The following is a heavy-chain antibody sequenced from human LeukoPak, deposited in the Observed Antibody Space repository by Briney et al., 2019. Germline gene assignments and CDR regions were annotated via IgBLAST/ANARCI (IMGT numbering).Heavy chain of an antibody. J-gene: IGHJ4*02. D-gene: IGHD3-10*01. CDR2: MNPNSGGT. Sequence: ASVKVSCKASGYTFTSYDINWVRQATGQGLEWMGWMNPNSGGTNYAQKFQGRVTMTRDTSVSTAYMELSRLRSDDTAVYYCARTYYYGSGSYDYWGQGTLVTVSS. CDR3: ARTYYYGSGSYDY. CDR1: GYTFTSYD. V-gene: IGHV1-2*02.